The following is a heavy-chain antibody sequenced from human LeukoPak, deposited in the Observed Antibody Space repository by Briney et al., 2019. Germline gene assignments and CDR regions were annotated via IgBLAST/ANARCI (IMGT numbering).Heavy chain of an antibody. Sequence: GGSLRLSCAPYGFTFSSYAMSWVRQAPGKVREWVSAISGSGGSTYYEDYVKGRFTIYRDNSKNTLYLQMNSLRAEDTAVYYCAKVPPRPRDYWGQGPLVTVSS. J-gene: IGHJ4*02. CDR3: AKVPPRPRDY. V-gene: IGHV3-23*01. CDR2: ISGSGGST. CDR1: GFTFSSYA.